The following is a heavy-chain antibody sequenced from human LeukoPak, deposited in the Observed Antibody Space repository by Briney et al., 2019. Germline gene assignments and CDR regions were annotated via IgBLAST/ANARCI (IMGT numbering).Heavy chain of an antibody. J-gene: IGHJ4*02. V-gene: IGHV3-30*04. CDR2: ISYDGSNK. CDR3: ARGESDY. Sequence: GGSLRLSCAASGFTFSSYAMHWVRQAPGKGLEWVAVISYDGSNKYYADSVKGRFTISRDNSKNTLYLQMNSLRAEDTAVYYCARGESDYWGQGTLVTVSS. CDR1: GFTFSSYA.